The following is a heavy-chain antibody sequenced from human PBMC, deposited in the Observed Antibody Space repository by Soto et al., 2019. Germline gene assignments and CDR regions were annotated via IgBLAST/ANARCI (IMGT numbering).Heavy chain of an antibody. D-gene: IGHD3-10*01. J-gene: IGHJ4*02. CDR1: GGSFSGYY. CDR2: INHSGST. CDR3: ARDKITDLFDY. Sequence: QVQLQQWGAGLLKPSETLSLTCAVYGGSFSGYYWTWIRQPPGTGLEWIGEINHSGSTNYSPSLKSRVTISVDTSKNQFSLKLTSVTAADTAVYYCARDKITDLFDYWGQGTLVTVSS. V-gene: IGHV4-34*01.